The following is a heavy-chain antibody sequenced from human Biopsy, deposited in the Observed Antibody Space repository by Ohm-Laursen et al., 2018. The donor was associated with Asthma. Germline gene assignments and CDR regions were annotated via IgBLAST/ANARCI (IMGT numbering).Heavy chain of an antibody. CDR2: INSVFGTT. V-gene: IGHV1-69*13. CDR3: ARKAGSCISRTCYSLDF. D-gene: IGHD2-2*01. J-gene: IGHJ4*02. Sequence: EASVKVPCNSLGGTFNTYVIGWVRQAPGQGLEWMGGINSVFGTTTYPQKFQDRVTITADDSTSTVYMELSSLRSEDTAVYYCARKAGSCISRTCYSLDFWGQGTLVTVSS. CDR1: GGTFNTYV.